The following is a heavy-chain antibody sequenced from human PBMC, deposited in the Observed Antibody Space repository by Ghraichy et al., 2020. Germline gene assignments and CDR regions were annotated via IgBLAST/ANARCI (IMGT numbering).Heavy chain of an antibody. V-gene: IGHV4-59*08. CDR1: GGSIRSYY. J-gene: IGHJ6*02. CDR2: VYYNGKT. Sequence: SETLSLTCTVSGGSIRSYYWSWIRHPPGKGLEWIGYVYYNGKTDYSPSLKSRASISVDTSKNQVSLRLTSVTAADTAVYYCARRGRGYSLYFYGLDIWGQGDKVHVSS. CDR3: ARRGRGYSLYFYGLDI. D-gene: IGHD5-18*01.